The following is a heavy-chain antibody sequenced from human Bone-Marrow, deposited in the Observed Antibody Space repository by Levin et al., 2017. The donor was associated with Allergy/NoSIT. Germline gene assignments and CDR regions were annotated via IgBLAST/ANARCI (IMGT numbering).Heavy chain of an antibody. V-gene: IGHV3-11*01. CDR3: ARDLSTVTREGALDV. CDR2: ISSRGSST. J-gene: IGHJ6*04. D-gene: IGHD4-17*01. CDR1: GFTFSDYF. Sequence: GGSLRLSCAASGFTFSDYFMNWIRQTPGKGPEWVSYISSRGSSTYYPDSVKGRFTISRDNAKNSLYLQMNSLRAEATAVYFCARDLSTVTREGALDVWGKGTTVTVSS.